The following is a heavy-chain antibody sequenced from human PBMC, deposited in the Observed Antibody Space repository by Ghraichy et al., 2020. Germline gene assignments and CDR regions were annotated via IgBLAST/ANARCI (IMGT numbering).Heavy chain of an antibody. CDR2: IYYSGST. D-gene: IGHD2-15*01. V-gene: IGHV4-39*01. Sequence: SETLSLTCTVSGGSISSSSYYWGWIRQPPGKGLEWIGSIYYSGSTYYNPSLKSRVTISVDTSKNQFSLKLSSVTAADTAVYYCARPERYCSGGSCYRSAPTGTDDAFDIWGQGTMVTVSS. CDR1: GGSISSSSYY. CDR3: ARPERYCSGGSCYRSAPTGTDDAFDI. J-gene: IGHJ3*02.